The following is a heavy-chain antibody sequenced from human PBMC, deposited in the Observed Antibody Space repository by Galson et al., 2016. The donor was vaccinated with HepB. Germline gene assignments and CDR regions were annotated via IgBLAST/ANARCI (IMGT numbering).Heavy chain of an antibody. V-gene: IGHV3-7*01. J-gene: IGHJ3*02. CDR1: GFTFNNYW. Sequence: SLRLSCAASGFTFNNYWMTWVRQAPGKGLEWVANINQDGSKINYMDSVKGRFTISRDNAKNSLCLQMSSLRAEDTAVYYYARDDSHYSSAWYDAFDIWGQGTMVTVSS. CDR2: INQDGSKI. CDR3: ARDDSHYSSAWYDAFDI. D-gene: IGHD6-19*01.